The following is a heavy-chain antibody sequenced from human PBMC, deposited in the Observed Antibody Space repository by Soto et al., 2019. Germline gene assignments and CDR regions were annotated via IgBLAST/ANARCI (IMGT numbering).Heavy chain of an antibody. Sequence: QVHLRESGPGLVKPSDTLSLTCAVSGYSMSGDVWWGWIRQPPGRKLEWIGYTKSTGSTHYNPSLESRVTMSADTSKNQLSLKLNSVTAVDTAVYYCARKTGGYYPFDDWGQGTLVTVSS. CDR1: GYSMSGDVW. V-gene: IGHV4-28*01. J-gene: IGHJ4*02. CDR2: TKSTGST. D-gene: IGHD2-8*02. CDR3: ARKTGGYYPFDD.